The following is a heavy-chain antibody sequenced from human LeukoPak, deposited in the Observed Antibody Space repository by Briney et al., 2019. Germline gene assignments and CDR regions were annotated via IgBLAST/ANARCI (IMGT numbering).Heavy chain of an antibody. D-gene: IGHD6-19*01. V-gene: IGHV3-9*01. J-gene: IGHJ4*02. CDR3: TKHKTSGSGWYTVDS. CDR1: GFTFDDYA. CDR2: ISWNGNTI. Sequence: GGSLRLSCAASGFTFDDYAMHWVRQAPGKGLEWVSGISWNGNTITYADSVKGRFTTSRDNAKSSLYLQMNSLRAEDTALYYCTKHKTSGSGWYTVDSWGQGTLVTVSS.